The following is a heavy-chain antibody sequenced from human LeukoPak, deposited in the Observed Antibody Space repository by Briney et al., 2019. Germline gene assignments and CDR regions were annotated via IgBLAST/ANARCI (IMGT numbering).Heavy chain of an antibody. CDR1: GFTFNDYA. V-gene: IGHV3-9*01. J-gene: IGHJ3*02. D-gene: IGHD1-20*01. CDR2: ISWNSGSI. Sequence: GGSLRLSCAASGFTFNDYAMHWVRQVPGKGLEWVSGISWNSGSIGYTDSVKGRFTISRDNAENSLYLQMNNLRAEDTAVYYCARKALTGTTSGTFDIWGQGTVVTVSS. CDR3: ARKALTGTTSGTFDI.